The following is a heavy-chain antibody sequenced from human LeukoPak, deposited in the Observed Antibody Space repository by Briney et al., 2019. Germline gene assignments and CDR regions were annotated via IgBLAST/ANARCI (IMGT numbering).Heavy chain of an antibody. CDR1: GYTSTGYY. CDR3: ATQFGELLSFDY. CDR2: INPNSGGT. V-gene: IGHV1-2*04. D-gene: IGHD3-10*01. J-gene: IGHJ4*02. Sequence: ASVKVSCKASGYTSTGYYMHWVRQAPGQGLEWMGWINPNSGGTNYAQKFQGWVTMTRDTSISTAYMELSRLRSDDTAVYYCATQFGELLSFDYWGQGTLVTVSS.